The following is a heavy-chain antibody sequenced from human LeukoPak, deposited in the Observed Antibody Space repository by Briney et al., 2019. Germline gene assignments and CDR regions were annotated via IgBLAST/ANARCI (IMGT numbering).Heavy chain of an antibody. J-gene: IGHJ6*03. CDR1: GYTFSNYF. D-gene: IGHD1-14*01. CDR2: INTNTGNP. CDR3: ARLGTPTFYYYMDV. V-gene: IGHV7-4-1*04. Sequence: GASVKVSCKASGYTFSNYFMNWVRQAPGQGLEWMGWINTNTGNPTYAQGFTGRFVFSLDTSVSMAYLQTSSLKAEDTAVYYCARLGTPTFYYYMDVWGKGTTVTVSS.